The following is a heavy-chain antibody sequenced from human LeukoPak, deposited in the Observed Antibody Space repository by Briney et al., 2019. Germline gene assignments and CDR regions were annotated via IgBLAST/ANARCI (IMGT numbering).Heavy chain of an antibody. CDR1: GNTFTYYY. J-gene: IGHJ4*02. CDR3: ARASVENTLRIDDY. V-gene: IGHV1-2*02. D-gene: IGHD2-15*01. Sequence: ASVKVSCKASGNTFTYYYMHWVRQAPGQGLEWMGWINPYSGDTNYAQKFQGRVTMTRDTSITTAYMDLSRLKSDDTAVYYCARASVENTLRIDDYWGQGTLVTVSS. CDR2: INPYSGDT.